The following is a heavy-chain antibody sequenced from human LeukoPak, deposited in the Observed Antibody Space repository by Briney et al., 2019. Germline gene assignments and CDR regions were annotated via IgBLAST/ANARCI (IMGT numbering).Heavy chain of an antibody. J-gene: IGHJ6*02. CDR2: INAGNGNT. Sequence: ASVKVSCKASGYTFTSYAMHWVRQAPGQRLEWMGWINAGNGNTKYSQKFQGRVTITRDTSASTAYMELSSLRSEDTAVYYCALVLRSSSWYYYYYYGMDVWGQGTTVTVSS. CDR1: GYTFTSYA. CDR3: ALVLRSSSWYYYYYYGMDV. V-gene: IGHV1-3*01. D-gene: IGHD6-13*01.